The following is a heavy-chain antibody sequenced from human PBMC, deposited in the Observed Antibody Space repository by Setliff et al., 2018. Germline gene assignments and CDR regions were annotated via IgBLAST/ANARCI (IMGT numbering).Heavy chain of an antibody. J-gene: IGHJ4*02. Sequence: ASVKVSCKASGFTFTDHYMHWVRQAPGQGPEWMGWINLHSGGTNYAQKFQDRVTMTSDTSITTAYMELSSLTSDYRAIYYCARGRIGSTWTGDYWGQGTLVTVPQ. D-gene: IGHD2-15*01. CDR1: GFTFTDHY. V-gene: IGHV1-2*02. CDR2: INLHSGGT. CDR3: ARGRIGSTWTGDY.